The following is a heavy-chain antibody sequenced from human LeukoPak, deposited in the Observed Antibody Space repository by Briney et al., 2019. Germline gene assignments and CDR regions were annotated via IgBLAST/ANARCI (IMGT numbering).Heavy chain of an antibody. CDR2: INPNSGGT. CDR3: ARGGIVGATSSIWFDP. D-gene: IGHD1-26*01. V-gene: IGHV1-2*02. J-gene: IGHJ5*02. CDR1: GYTFTGYY. Sequence: ASVKVSCKASGYTFTGYYMHWVRQAPGQGLEWMGWINPNSGGTNYAQKFQGRVTMTRDTSISTAYMELSRLRSDDTAVYYCARGGIVGATSSIWFDPWGQGTLVTVSS.